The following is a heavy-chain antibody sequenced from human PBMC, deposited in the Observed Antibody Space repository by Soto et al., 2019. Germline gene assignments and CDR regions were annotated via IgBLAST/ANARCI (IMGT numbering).Heavy chain of an antibody. V-gene: IGHV1-2*02. CDR3: ARDRGRMDIVVVVAATQDDGMDV. Sequence: ASVKVSCKASGYTFTGYYMHWVRQAPGQGLEWMGWINPNSGGTNYAQKLQGRVIMTRDTSISTAYMELSRLRSDDTAVYYCARDRGRMDIVVVVAATQDDGMDVWGQGTTVTVSS. J-gene: IGHJ6*02. CDR1: GYTFTGYY. D-gene: IGHD2-15*01. CDR2: INPNSGGT.